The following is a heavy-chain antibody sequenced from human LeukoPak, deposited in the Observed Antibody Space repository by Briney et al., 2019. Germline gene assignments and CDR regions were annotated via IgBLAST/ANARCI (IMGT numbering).Heavy chain of an antibody. CDR3: ATEGLPHSYGYPTDY. CDR1: GFTFSNYG. D-gene: IGHD5-18*01. J-gene: IGHJ4*02. Sequence: GGSLRLSCAASGFTFSNYGMHWVRQAPGKGLEWVAVIYYDGSNKYYADSVKGRFTTSRDNSKNTLYLQLNSLRVEDTAVYYRATEGLPHSYGYPTDYWGQGTLVTVSS. CDR2: IYYDGSNK. V-gene: IGHV3-33*01.